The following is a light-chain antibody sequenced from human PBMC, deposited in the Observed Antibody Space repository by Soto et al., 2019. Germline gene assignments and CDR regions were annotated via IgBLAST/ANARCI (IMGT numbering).Light chain of an antibody. Sequence: EIVLTQSPGTLSLSPGERATLSCRASQSVRSSQLAWYQQKPGQAPRLLIYGASSRATGIPDRFSGSGSGTDFTLTISRLEPEDFAVYYCQQYSSSPATFGQGTKVDIK. CDR3: QQYSSSPAT. V-gene: IGKV3-20*01. CDR2: GAS. J-gene: IGKJ1*01. CDR1: QSVRSSQ.